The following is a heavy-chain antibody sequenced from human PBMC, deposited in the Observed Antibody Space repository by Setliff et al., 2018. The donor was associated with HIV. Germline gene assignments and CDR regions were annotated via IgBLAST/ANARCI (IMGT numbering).Heavy chain of an antibody. CDR3: ARDFKRYNSPCRFDP. CDR1: GVSITNGTFY. V-gene: IGHV4-61*02. J-gene: IGHJ5*02. Sequence: SLTCTVSGVSITNGTFYWNWIRQPAGKGLEWIGRIAKTGSTNYNPSLKSRLTISMDTSKNQFSLKLNSVTAADTAVYYCARDFKRYNSPCRFDPWGPGTLVTVSS. CDR2: IAKTGST. D-gene: IGHD5-12*01.